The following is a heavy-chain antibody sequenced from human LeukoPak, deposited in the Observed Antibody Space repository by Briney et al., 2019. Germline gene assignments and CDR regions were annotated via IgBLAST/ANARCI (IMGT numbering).Heavy chain of an antibody. V-gene: IGHV3-9*01. CDR3: TNGSPYHSGLDV. Sequence: PGGSLRLSCEGSGFNFDDYAMHWVRQAPGKGLEWVSGISFNSGSIGYADSVKGRFTISRDNAKKSLYLEMASLKTHDSALYYCTNGSPYHSGLDVWGQGTSVTVSS. CDR1: GFNFDDYA. D-gene: IGHD3-10*01. CDR2: ISFNSGSI. J-gene: IGHJ6*02.